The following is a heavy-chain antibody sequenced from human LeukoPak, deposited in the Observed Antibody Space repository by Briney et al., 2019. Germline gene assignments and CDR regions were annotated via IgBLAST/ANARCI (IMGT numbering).Heavy chain of an antibody. J-gene: IGHJ4*02. CDR2: IYYSGST. D-gene: IGHD4-17*01. V-gene: IGHV4-31*11. CDR3: AREGADGDSRGYFDY. Sequence: SETLSLTCAVYGGSFSGYYWSWIRQHPGKGLEWIGYIYYSGSTYYNPSLKSRVTISVDTSKNQFSLKLSSVTAADTAVYYCAREGADGDSRGYFDYWGQGTLVTVSS. CDR1: GGSFSGYY.